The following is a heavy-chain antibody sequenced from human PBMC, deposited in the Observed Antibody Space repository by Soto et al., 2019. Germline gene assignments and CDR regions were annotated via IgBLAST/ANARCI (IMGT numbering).Heavy chain of an antibody. D-gene: IGHD1-1*01. CDR2: IWYDGSNK. V-gene: IGHV3-33*01. J-gene: IGHJ4*02. Sequence: ESGGGVVQPGRSLRLSCAASGFTFSSYGMHWVRQAPGKGLEWVAVIWYDGSNKYYADSVKGRFTISRDNSKNTLYLQMNSLRAEDTAVYYCARGSGAGTTPLDYWGQGTLVTVSS. CDR1: GFTFSSYG. CDR3: ARGSGAGTTPLDY.